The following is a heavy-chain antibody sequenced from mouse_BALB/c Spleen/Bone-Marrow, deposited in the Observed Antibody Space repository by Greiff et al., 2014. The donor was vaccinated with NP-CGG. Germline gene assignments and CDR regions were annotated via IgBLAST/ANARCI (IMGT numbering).Heavy chain of an antibody. CDR3: ARRDYSFAY. CDR2: INPGSGGT. D-gene: IGHD2-13*01. Sequence: VQLQQSGAELVRPGTSVEVSCKASGYAFTNYLIEWVKQRSGQGLEWIGVINPGSGGTNYNEKFKGKATLTADKSSSTAYMQLSSLTSDDSAVYFCARRDYSFAYWGQGTLVTVSA. V-gene: IGHV1-54*01. J-gene: IGHJ3*01. CDR1: GYAFTNYL.